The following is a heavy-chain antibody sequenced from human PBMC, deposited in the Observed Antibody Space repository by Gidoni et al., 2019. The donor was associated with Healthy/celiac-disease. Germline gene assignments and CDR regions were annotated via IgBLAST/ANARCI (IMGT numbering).Heavy chain of an antibody. CDR3: AREVMAIVGATGWGYYYYGMDV. CDR2: ISYDGSNK. D-gene: IGHD1-26*01. V-gene: IGHV3-30*04. CDR1: GFTFSSYA. Sequence: QVTLVESGGGVVQPGRSLRLSCAASGFTFSSYAMHWVRQAPGKGLEWVAVISYDGSNKYYADSVKGRFTISRDNSKNTLYLQMNSLRAEDTAVYYCAREVMAIVGATGWGYYYYGMDVWGQGTTVTVSS. J-gene: IGHJ6*02.